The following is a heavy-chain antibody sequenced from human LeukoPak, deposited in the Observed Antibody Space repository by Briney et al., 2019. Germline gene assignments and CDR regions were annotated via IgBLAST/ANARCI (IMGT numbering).Heavy chain of an antibody. Sequence: SETPSLTCTVSGGSISSYYWSWIRQPPGKGLEWIGYIYYSGSTNYNPSLKSRVTISVDTSKNQFSLKLSSVTAADTAVYYCARVSYSSNWSVEDYYFDYWGQGTLVTVSS. CDR2: IYYSGST. V-gene: IGHV4-59*01. D-gene: IGHD6-13*01. CDR3: ARVSYSSNWSVEDYYFDY. J-gene: IGHJ4*02. CDR1: GGSISSYY.